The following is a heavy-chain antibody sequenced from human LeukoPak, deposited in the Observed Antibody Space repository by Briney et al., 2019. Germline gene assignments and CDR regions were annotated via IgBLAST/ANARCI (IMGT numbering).Heavy chain of an antibody. CDR2: ISYDGSNK. V-gene: IGHV3-30*04. J-gene: IGHJ4*02. D-gene: IGHD3-3*01. Sequence: GALRLSCAASGFTFSSYAMHWVRQAPGKGLEWVAVISYDGSNKYYADSVKGRFTTSRDNSKNTLYLQMNSLRAEDTAVYYCARDLASYYDFWSGPSPLDYWGQGTLVTVSS. CDR3: ARDLASYYDFWSGPSPLDY. CDR1: GFTFSSYA.